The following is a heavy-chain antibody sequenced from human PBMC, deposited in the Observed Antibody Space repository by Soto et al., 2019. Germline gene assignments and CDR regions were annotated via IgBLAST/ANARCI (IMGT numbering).Heavy chain of an antibody. Sequence: SETLSLTCTVSGGSISSYYWSWIRQPPGKGLEWIGYIYYSGSTNYNPSLKSRVTISVDTSKNQFSLKLSSVTAADTAVYYCARTLGYCSGGSCYGFDYWGQGTLVTVSS. CDR3: ARTLGYCSGGSCYGFDY. D-gene: IGHD2-15*01. J-gene: IGHJ4*02. CDR2: IYYSGST. CDR1: GGSISSYY. V-gene: IGHV4-59*01.